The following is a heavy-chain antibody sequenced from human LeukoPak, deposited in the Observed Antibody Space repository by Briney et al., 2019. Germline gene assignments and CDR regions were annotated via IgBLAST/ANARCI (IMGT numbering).Heavy chain of an antibody. Sequence: GASVKVSCKASGYTFTSYGISWVRQAPGQGLEWMGWISAYNGNTNYAQKLQGRVTMTTDTSTSTAYMELRSLRSDDTAVYYCARDRVMVRGVIIPNWFDPWGQGTLVTVSS. CDR1: GYTFTSYG. J-gene: IGHJ5*02. V-gene: IGHV1-18*01. CDR2: ISAYNGNT. D-gene: IGHD3-10*01. CDR3: ARDRVMVRGVIIPNWFDP.